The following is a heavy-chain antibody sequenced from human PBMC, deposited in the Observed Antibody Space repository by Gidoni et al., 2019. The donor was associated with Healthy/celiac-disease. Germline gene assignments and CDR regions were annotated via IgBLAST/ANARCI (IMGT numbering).Heavy chain of an antibody. CDR1: GLTFGDYA. J-gene: IGHJ3*02. D-gene: IGHD3-10*01. Sequence: EVQLVESGGGLVQPGRSMRLSCTASGLTFGDYAMSWFRQAPGKGLEWVGFIRSKAYGGTTEYAASVKGRFTISRDDSKSIAYLQMNSLKTEDTAVYYCTTRITMVRGVIATPFDAFDIWGQGTMVTVSS. CDR3: TTRITMVRGVIATPFDAFDI. CDR2: IRSKAYGGTT. V-gene: IGHV3-49*03.